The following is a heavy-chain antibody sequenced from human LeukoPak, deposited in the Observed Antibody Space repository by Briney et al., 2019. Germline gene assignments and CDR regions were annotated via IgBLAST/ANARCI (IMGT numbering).Heavy chain of an antibody. Sequence: ASVKVSCKVSGYTLTELSMHRVRQAPGKGLEWMGGFDPEDGETIYAQKFQGRVTMTEDTSTDTAYMELSSLRSEDTAVYYCATGKPTVSYAFDIWGQGTMVTVSS. CDR3: ATGKPTVSYAFDI. V-gene: IGHV1-24*01. CDR1: GYTLTELS. D-gene: IGHD4-17*01. CDR2: FDPEDGET. J-gene: IGHJ3*02.